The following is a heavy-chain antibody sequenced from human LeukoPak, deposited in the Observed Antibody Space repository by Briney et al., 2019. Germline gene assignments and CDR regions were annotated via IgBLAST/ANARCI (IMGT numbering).Heavy chain of an antibody. CDR3: ATGIAVAVQEAY. D-gene: IGHD6-19*01. J-gene: IGHJ4*02. CDR2: FDPEDGET. Sequence: ASVKVSCKVSGYTLTELSMHWVRQAPGKGLEWMGGFDPEDGETIYAQKFQGRVTMTEDTSTDTAYMELSSPRSEDTAVYYCATGIAVAVQEAYWGQGTLVTVSS. V-gene: IGHV1-24*01. CDR1: GYTLTELS.